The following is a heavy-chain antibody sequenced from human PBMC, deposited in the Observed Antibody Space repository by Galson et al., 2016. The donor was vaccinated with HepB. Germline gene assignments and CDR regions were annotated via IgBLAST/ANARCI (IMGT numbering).Heavy chain of an antibody. CDR3: ARGSIVASSYYYYGMDV. CDR1: GYSLTIYW. V-gene: IGHV5-51*01. CDR2: IYPDDSDT. Sequence: QSGAEVKKPGESLKISCKGSGYSLTIYWIGWVRQMPGKGLEWMGIIYPDDSDTRYSPSFQGQVTISADKSISTAYLQWSSLKASDTAMYYCARGSIVASSYYYYGMDVWGQGTTVTVSS. J-gene: IGHJ6*02. D-gene: IGHD6-25*01.